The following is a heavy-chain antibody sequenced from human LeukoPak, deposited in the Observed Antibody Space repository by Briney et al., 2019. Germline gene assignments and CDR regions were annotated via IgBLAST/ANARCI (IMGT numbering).Heavy chain of an antibody. CDR2: IYSGGST. J-gene: IGHJ4*02. CDR1: GFTFSSYA. Sequence: GGSLRLSCAASGFTFSSYAMYWVRQAPGKGLEWVSVIYSGGSTYYADSVKGRFTISRDNAENSLFLQMNGLTAEDTAVYYCVKDARLATIWGQGTLVTVSS. V-gene: IGHV3-23*03. CDR3: VKDARLATI. D-gene: IGHD5-12*01.